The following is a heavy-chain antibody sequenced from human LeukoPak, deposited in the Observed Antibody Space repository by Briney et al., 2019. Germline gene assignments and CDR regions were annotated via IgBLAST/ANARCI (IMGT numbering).Heavy chain of an antibody. V-gene: IGHV3-9*01. J-gene: IGHJ4*02. Sequence: GGSLRLSCAASGFTFHQYAIHWVRQVPGKGLEWVSDISWNSGSIGYADSVKGRFTISRDSAKTSVYLQMNSLRTEDTALYYCAKDKAPLYSGYDWDLDFWGQGTLVTVSS. CDR1: GFTFHQYA. CDR2: ISWNSGSI. D-gene: IGHD5-12*01. CDR3: AKDKAPLYSGYDWDLDF.